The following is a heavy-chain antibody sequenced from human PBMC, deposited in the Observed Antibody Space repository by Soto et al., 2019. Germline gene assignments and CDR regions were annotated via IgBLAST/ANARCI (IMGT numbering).Heavy chain of an antibody. CDR2: ISGSGGST. CDR1: GFTFSSYA. D-gene: IGHD4-17*01. V-gene: IGHV3-23*01. Sequence: PGGSLILSCPASGFTFSSYALSWVRQAPGKGLEWVSAISGSGGSTYYADSVKGRFTISRDNSKNTLYLQMNSLRAEDTAVYYCAKRSYGGNSGAFDYWGQGTLVTVSS. CDR3: AKRSYGGNSGAFDY. J-gene: IGHJ4*02.